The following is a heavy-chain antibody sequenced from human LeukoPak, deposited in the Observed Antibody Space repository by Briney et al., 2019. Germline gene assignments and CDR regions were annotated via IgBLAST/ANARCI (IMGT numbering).Heavy chain of an antibody. V-gene: IGHV1-2*02. D-gene: IGHD3-16*02. CDR3: ARDPLSDYVWGSYRLNWFDP. CDR2: INPNSGGT. CDR1: GYTFTSYD. J-gene: IGHJ5*02. Sequence: ASVKVSCKASGYTFTSYDINWVRQATGQGLEWMGWINPNSGGTNYAQKFQGRVTMTRDTSISTAYMELSRLRSDDTAVYYCARDPLSDYVWGSYRLNWFDPWGQGTLVTVSS.